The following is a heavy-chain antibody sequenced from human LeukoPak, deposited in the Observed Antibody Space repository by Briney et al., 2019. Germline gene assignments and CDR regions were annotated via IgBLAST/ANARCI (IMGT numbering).Heavy chain of an antibody. CDR2: IWYDGSNK. J-gene: IGHJ4*02. CDR1: GFTFSSYG. Sequence: GGSPRLSCAASGFTFSSYGMHWVRQAPGKGLEWVAVIWYDGSNKCYADSVKGRFTISRDNSKNTLYLQMNSLRAEDTAVYYCAKDRGSSAWYYFDYWGQGTLVTVSS. D-gene: IGHD6-6*01. V-gene: IGHV3-33*06. CDR3: AKDRGSSAWYYFDY.